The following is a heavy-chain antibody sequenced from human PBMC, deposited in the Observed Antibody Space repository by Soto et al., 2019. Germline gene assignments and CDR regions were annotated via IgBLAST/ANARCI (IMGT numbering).Heavy chain of an antibody. CDR3: AKDRDPYYYYYLMDV. Sequence: GGYLDHSCEASGFDFDTYRMHLLRQGAGQGLEWVATMSYDGSKIYYRDSVRGRFSISRDDSKRTLYLQMNSLRAEDTAVYYCAKDRDPYYYYYLMDVWGQGTTVTVSS. V-gene: IGHV3-30*18. CDR1: GFDFDTYR. CDR2: MSYDGSKI. J-gene: IGHJ6*02.